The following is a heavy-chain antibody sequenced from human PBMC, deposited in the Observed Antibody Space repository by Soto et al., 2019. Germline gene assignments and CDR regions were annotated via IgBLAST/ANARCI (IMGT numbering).Heavy chain of an antibody. CDR3: AASGGPEGDWFDP. Sequence: SETLSLTCTVTGGSIRRRGYYWSWIRQRPGEGLEWIGFVYYRGTTDYNPSLRSRMTISADTSRNQFYLDVASVTVADTATYFCAASGGPEGDWFDPWGQGILVTV. D-gene: IGHD2-8*02. CDR1: GGSIRRRGYY. V-gene: IGHV4-31*03. CDR2: VYYRGTT. J-gene: IGHJ5*02.